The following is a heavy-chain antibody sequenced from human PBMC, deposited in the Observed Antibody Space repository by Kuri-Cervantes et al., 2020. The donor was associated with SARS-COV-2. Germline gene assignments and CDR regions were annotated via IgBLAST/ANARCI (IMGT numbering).Heavy chain of an antibody. CDR1: GDSVSSNSAA. CDR3: ARLRQWLLDY. CDR2: TYYRSKWYN. V-gene: IGHV6-1*01. Sequence: SQTLSLTCAISGDSVSSNSAAWNWIRQSPSRGLEWLGRTYYRSKWYNDYAVSVKSRISINPDTSKNQFSLKLSSVTAADTAVYYCARLRQWLLDYWGQGTLVTVSS. J-gene: IGHJ4*02. D-gene: IGHD6-19*01.